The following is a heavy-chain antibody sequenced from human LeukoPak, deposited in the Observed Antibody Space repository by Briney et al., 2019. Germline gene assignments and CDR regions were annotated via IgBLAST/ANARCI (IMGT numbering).Heavy chain of an antibody. D-gene: IGHD3-22*01. V-gene: IGHV1-46*01. CDR2: INPSGGST. CDR3: ARDYYDSSGYYYASAMIAFDI. Sequence: VASVKVSCKASGYTFTSYYMHWVRQAPGQGLEWMGIINPSGGSTSYAQKFQGRVTMTRDMSTSTVYMELSSLRSEDTAVYYCARDYYDSSGYYYASAMIAFDIWGQGTMVTVSS. CDR1: GYTFTSYY. J-gene: IGHJ3*02.